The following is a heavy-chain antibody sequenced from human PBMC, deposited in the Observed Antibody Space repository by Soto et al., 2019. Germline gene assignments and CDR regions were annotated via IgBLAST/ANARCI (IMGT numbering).Heavy chain of an antibody. J-gene: IGHJ3*02. V-gene: IGHV1-69*06. CDR1: GGTFSSYA. CDR3: ARGYNYDSSGYSDAFDI. D-gene: IGHD3-22*01. CDR2: IIPIFGTA. Sequence: SVKVSCKASGGTFSSYAISWVRQAPGQGLEWMGGIIPIFGTANYAQKFQGRVTITADKSTSTAYMELSSLRSEDTAVYYCARGYNYDSSGYSDAFDIWGQGTMVTVSS.